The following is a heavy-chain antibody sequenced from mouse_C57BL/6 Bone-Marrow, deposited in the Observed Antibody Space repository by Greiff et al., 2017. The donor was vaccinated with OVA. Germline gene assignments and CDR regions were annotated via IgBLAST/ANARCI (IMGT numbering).Heavy chain of an antibody. D-gene: IGHD1-1*01. V-gene: IGHV14-4*01. CDR3: TTDDNGSSYPWFAY. CDR2: IDPENGDT. J-gene: IGHJ3*01. CDR1: GFNIKDDY. Sequence: EVQLQESGAELVRPGASVKLSCTASGFNIKDDYMHWVKQRPEQGLEWIGWIDPENGDTEYASKFQGQATITADTSSNTAYLQRSSLTSEDTAVYYCTTDDNGSSYPWFAYWGQGTLVTVSA.